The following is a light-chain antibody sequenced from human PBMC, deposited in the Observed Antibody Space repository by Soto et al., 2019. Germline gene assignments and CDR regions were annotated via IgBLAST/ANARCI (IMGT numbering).Light chain of an antibody. CDR1: SSDVGGYNY. V-gene: IGLV2-14*01. J-gene: IGLJ2*01. Sequence: QSALTQPASVSGSPGQSITLSCTGTSSDVGGYNYVSWYQQHPGKAPKLLIYEVSNRPSGVSNRFSGSKSGNTASLTISGLQAEDEADYYCSSYTSSSTGVFGGGTKLTVL. CDR3: SSYTSSSTGV. CDR2: EVS.